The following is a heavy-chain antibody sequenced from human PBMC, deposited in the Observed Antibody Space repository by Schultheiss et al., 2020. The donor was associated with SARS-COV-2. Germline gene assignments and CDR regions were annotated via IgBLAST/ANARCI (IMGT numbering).Heavy chain of an antibody. CDR3: AKYRWGGGYAAFDP. J-gene: IGHJ5*02. D-gene: IGHD5-12*01. CDR2: ISYDGSNK. CDR1: GFTFSSYA. Sequence: GGSLRLSCAASGFTFSSYAMHWVRQAPGKGLEWVAVISYDGSNKYYADSVKGRFTISRDNSKNTLYLQMNSLRAEDTAVYYCAKYRWGGGYAAFDPWGQGTLVTVSS. V-gene: IGHV3-30-3*02.